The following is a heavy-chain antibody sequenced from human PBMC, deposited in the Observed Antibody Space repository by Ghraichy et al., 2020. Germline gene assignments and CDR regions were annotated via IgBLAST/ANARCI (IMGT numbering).Heavy chain of an antibody. CDR2: MHHGGNT. Sequence: SETLSLTCAVSGASISSSDWWTWVRQPPGKGLEWLAEMHHGGNTNYNPSIRSRVTISLDKSRNLLSLNVKSVTAADTAVYFCARVPCCPSGFSDGSGYYWEMRWFDRWGQGTLVTVAS. V-gene: IGHV4-4*02. CDR1: GASISSSDW. J-gene: IGHJ5*02. D-gene: IGHD3-22*01. CDR3: ARVPCCPSGFSDGSGYYWEMRWFDR.